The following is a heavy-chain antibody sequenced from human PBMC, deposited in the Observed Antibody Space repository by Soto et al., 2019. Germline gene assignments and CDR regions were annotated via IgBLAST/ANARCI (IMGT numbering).Heavy chain of an antibody. CDR3: AREIMAADHFDY. J-gene: IGHJ4*02. Sequence: QIQLHESGPGLVKPSQTLSLTCTVSGGSIRSGDYYWSWIRQTPERGLEWCGYVHYSGNTFYHPSRKSRATISLDTSRNQFSLNLSSVTAADSAVYSCAREIMAADHFDYWGQGALVTVSS. CDR1: GGSIRSGDYY. D-gene: IGHD6-13*01. CDR2: VHYSGNT. V-gene: IGHV4-30-4*01.